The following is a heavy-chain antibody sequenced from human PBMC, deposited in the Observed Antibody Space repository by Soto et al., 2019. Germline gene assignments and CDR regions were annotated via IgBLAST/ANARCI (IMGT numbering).Heavy chain of an antibody. J-gene: IGHJ5*02. V-gene: IGHV5-51*01. D-gene: IGHD1-1*01. CDR2: SFPDDSTT. CDR3: ARLGSGMGFSGNDTCFAWFDP. Sequence: PGESLKISCKGSGYSFTGYWIGWMRHMPGKGLEWMGLSFPDDSTTRYNPSFRGHVTMSVDKSISTAYLQWSSLKTSDSAIYYCARLGSGMGFSGNDTCFAWFDPWGQGTQVTVSS. CDR1: GYSFTGYW.